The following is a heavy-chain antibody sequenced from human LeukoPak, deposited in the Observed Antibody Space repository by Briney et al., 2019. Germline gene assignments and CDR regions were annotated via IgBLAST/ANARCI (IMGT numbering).Heavy chain of an antibody. D-gene: IGHD6-13*01. CDR3: ARGYSSSWYFNWFDP. Sequence: SETLSLTCTVSGYSINRGYYWGWIRQPPGMGLEWIGSIYHSVSTYYNPSLKTRVTISVDTSKNQFSLKLSSVTAADTAVYYCARGYSSSWYFNWFDPWGQGTLVTVSS. J-gene: IGHJ5*02. CDR2: IYHSVST. CDR1: GYSINRGYY. V-gene: IGHV4-38-2*02.